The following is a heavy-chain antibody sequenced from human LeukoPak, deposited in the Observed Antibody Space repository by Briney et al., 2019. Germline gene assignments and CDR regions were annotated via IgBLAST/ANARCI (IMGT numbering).Heavy chain of an antibody. Sequence: GGSLRLSCAASGFTFDDYAMPWVRQAPGKGLEWVSGISWNSGSIGYADSVKGRFTISRDNAKNSLYLQMNSLRAEDTALYYCAKDYQYSSSFADYWGQGTLVTVSS. J-gene: IGHJ4*02. CDR2: ISWNSGSI. CDR1: GFTFDDYA. CDR3: AKDYQYSSSFADY. V-gene: IGHV3-9*01. D-gene: IGHD6-6*01.